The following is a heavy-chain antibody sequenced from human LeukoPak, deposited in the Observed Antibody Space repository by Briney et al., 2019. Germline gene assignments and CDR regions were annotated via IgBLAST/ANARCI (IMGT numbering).Heavy chain of an antibody. V-gene: IGHV1-8*01. CDR3: AAYSNYYPYYYYYGMDV. Sequence: ASVKVSCKASGYTFTSYDINWVRQAPGQGLEWMGWMKLNSSKTGYAQKYQGRVTMTMNTSITTAYMELSSLRSEDTAVYYCAAYSNYYPYYYYYGMDVWGQGTTVTVSS. CDR1: GYTFTSYD. D-gene: IGHD4-11*01. CDR2: MKLNSSKT. J-gene: IGHJ6*02.